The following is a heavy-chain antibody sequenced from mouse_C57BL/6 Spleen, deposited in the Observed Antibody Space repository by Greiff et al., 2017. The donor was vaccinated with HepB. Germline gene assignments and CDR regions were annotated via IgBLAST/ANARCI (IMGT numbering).Heavy chain of an antibody. D-gene: IGHD1-1*01. Sequence: VKVVESGPGLVQPSQSLSITCTVSGFSLTSYGVHWVRQSPGKGLEWLGVIWRGGSTDYNAAFMSRLSITKDNSKSQVFFKMNSLQADDTAIYYCAKLPSTVVAMDYWGQGTSVTVSS. CDR1: GFSLTSYG. CDR3: AKLPSTVVAMDY. CDR2: IWRGGST. J-gene: IGHJ4*01. V-gene: IGHV2-5*01.